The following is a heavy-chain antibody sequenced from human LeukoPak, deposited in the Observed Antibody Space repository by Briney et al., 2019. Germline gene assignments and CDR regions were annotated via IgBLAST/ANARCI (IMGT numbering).Heavy chain of an antibody. Sequence: GGSLRLSCAASGFTFSSYWMHWVRQAPGKGLVWVSRINSDGSSTSYADSVKGRFTISGDNAKNTLYLQMNSLRAEDTAVYYCAVLVVIDAFDIWGQGTMVTVSS. V-gene: IGHV3-74*01. D-gene: IGHD2-15*01. CDR1: GFTFSSYW. CDR3: AVLVVIDAFDI. J-gene: IGHJ3*02. CDR2: INSDGSST.